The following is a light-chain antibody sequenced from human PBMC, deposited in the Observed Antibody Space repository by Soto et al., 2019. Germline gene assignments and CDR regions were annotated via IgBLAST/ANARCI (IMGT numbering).Light chain of an antibody. V-gene: IGLV2-14*01. Sequence: QSALTQPASVSGSPGQSITISCTGTSSDIGVYDFVSWYQQHPGRAPKLLIYDVTNRPSGISDRFSGSKSANTASLTISGLEPEDEADYYCSSYTTSTSLVFGGGTQLTVL. J-gene: IGLJ3*02. CDR2: DVT. CDR3: SSYTTSTSLV. CDR1: SSDIGVYDF.